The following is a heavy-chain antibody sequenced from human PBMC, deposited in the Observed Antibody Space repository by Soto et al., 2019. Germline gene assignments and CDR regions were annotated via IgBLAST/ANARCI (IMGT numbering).Heavy chain of an antibody. J-gene: IGHJ5*02. CDR3: TTRASSVGWFDP. D-gene: IGHD6-6*01. CDR1: GGSISSYY. Sequence: SETLSLTCSIFGGSISSYYWTCIRQPPGKGLEWIGHVYSPASTNYSPSRTSRVTISIDTSKHQFSLQLTSVTAADTPMYYCTTRASSVGWFDPLGQGALVTVSS. CDR2: VYSPAST. V-gene: IGHV4-59*01.